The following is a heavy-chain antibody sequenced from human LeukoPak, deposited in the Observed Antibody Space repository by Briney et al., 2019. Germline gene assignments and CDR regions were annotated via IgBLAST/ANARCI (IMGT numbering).Heavy chain of an antibody. Sequence: SVKVSCKAPGGTFSSYAISWVRQAPGQGLEWMGGIIPIFGTTDYAQKFRGRVTITTDESTSTAYMELSSLRSEDTAVYYCASTQSSSWPSHYFDYWGQGTLVTVSS. CDR2: IIPIFGTT. CDR3: ASTQSSSWPSHYFDY. CDR1: GGTFSSYA. D-gene: IGHD6-13*01. J-gene: IGHJ4*02. V-gene: IGHV1-69*05.